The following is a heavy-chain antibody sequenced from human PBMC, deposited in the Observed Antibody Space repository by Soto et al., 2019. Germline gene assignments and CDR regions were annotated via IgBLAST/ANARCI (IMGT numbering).Heavy chain of an antibody. V-gene: IGHV1-18*01. CDR1: GYAFTTYG. CDR3: ARGRYGDY. J-gene: IGHJ4*02. Sequence: QVHLVQSGAEVKKPGASVKVSCKCSGYAFTTYGITWVRQAPGQGLEWMGWISAHNGNTNYAQKLQGRVTVTRDTSTSTAYMELRSVGSDDTAGYYCARGRYGDYWGQGALVTVSS. D-gene: IGHD1-1*01. CDR2: ISAHNGNT.